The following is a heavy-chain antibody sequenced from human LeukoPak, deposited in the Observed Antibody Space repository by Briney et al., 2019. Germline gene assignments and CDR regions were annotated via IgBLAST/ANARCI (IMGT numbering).Heavy chain of an antibody. Sequence: PGGPLRLSCAASGFTFSSYGMHWVRQAPGKGLEWVAFIRYDGSNKYYADSVKGRFTISRDNSKNTLYLQMNSLRAEDTAVYYCANTYYYDSSPPGYWGQGTLVTVSS. J-gene: IGHJ4*02. CDR1: GFTFSSYG. CDR3: ANTYYYDSSPPGY. D-gene: IGHD3-22*01. CDR2: IRYDGSNK. V-gene: IGHV3-30*02.